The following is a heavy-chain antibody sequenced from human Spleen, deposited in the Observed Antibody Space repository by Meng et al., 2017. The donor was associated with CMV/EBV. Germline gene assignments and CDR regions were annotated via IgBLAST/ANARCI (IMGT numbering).Heavy chain of an antibody. CDR3: AGGPAAGISYYFDY. J-gene: IGHJ4*03. CDR1: GYSISSGYY. CDR2: IYHSGST. D-gene: IGHD6-13*01. V-gene: IGHV4-38-2*02. Sequence: SETLSLTCTVSGYSISSGYYWGWIRQPPGKGLEWIGSIYHSGSTYYNPSLKSRVTISVDTSKNQFSLKLSSVTAADTAVYYCAGGPAAGISYYFDYWGQGTTVTVSS.